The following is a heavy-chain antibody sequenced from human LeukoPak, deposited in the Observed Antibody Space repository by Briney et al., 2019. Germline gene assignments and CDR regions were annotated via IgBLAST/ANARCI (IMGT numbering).Heavy chain of an antibody. CDR1: GGSFGRYS. CDR2: ITQLGNT. D-gene: IGHD2-15*01. J-gene: IGHJ4*02. Sequence: PSETLSLTCAVYGGSFGRYSWSWIRQSPGEGLDWIGEITQLGNTKYNPSLKSRVTMSVDASKTQFFLNVKSVTAADTAVYYCARVGSTPAKFDYWGQGTLVTVSS. CDR3: ARVGSTPAKFDY. V-gene: IGHV4-34*01.